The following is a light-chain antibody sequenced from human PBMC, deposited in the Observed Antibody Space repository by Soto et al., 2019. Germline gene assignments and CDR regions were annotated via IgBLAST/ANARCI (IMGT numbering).Light chain of an antibody. J-gene: IGKJ1*01. CDR1: QSISSW. V-gene: IGKV1-5*03. CDR2: KAS. Sequence: DIQMTQSPSTPSASVGDRVTITCRASQSISSWLAWYQQKPGKAPKLLIYKASSLKSGVPSRFSGSGSGTEFTLTISSLQPDDFATYYCQQYNSSPTFGQGTKVEIK. CDR3: QQYNSSPT.